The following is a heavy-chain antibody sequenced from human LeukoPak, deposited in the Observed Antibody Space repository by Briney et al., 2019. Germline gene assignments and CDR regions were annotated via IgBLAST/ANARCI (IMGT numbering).Heavy chain of an antibody. Sequence: ASVKVSCKASGYTFTGYYIHWLRQTPGQGLEWMGFINPNSGGTNYAHKFQGRVTMTRDTSISTAYMELSSLTSDDTAVYYCARDLEGYHYGSGNYPQWGQGTLITVSS. CDR3: ARDLEGYHYGSGNYPQ. CDR1: GYTFTGYY. CDR2: INPNSGGT. J-gene: IGHJ4*02. D-gene: IGHD3-10*01. V-gene: IGHV1-2*02.